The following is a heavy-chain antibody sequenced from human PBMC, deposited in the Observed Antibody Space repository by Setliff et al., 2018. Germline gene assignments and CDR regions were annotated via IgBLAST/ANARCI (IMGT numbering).Heavy chain of an antibody. CDR2: VYTAGGT. J-gene: IGHJ4*02. D-gene: IGHD6-19*01. CDR3: ARGIAVAGFDY. Sequence: SETLSLTCTVSGGSISSGSYWWSWIRQSAGKGLEWIGCVYTAGGTNYNPTLESRGTISVDTSKNQFSLELTSVTAADTAVYYCARGIAVAGFDYWGQGTLVTVS. CDR1: GGSISSGSYW. V-gene: IGHV4-61*02.